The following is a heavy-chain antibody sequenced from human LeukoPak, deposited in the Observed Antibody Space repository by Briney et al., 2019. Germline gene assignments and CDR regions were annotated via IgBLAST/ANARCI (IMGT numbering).Heavy chain of an antibody. D-gene: IGHD2-21*02. CDR3: VRDVTRRIGTDV. J-gene: IGHJ6*02. V-gene: IGHV3-21*01. Sequence: GGSLRLSCLASGFSFNSYTMNWVREAPGKGLEWVSTISPVSSYTWYAEAVKGRFTISRDTPKNFLVWQRAGLRTEDTAVYYCVRDVTRRIGTDVWGQETTVTVSS. CDR2: ISPVSSYT. CDR1: GFSFNSYT.